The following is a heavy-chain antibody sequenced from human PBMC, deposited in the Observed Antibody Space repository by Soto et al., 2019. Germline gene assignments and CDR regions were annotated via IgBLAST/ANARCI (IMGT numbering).Heavy chain of an antibody. D-gene: IGHD4-4*01. J-gene: IGHJ4*02. CDR1: GYTFTSYA. V-gene: IGHV1-3*01. CDR3: VRDSSYDY. Sequence: VASVKVSCKASGYTFTSYAMHWVRQAPGQRLEWMGWIHAGNGNTKYSPKFQGRVTITRDTSASTTYMELSSLRSEDTAIYYCVRDSSYDYWGQGTLVTVSS. CDR2: IHAGNGNT.